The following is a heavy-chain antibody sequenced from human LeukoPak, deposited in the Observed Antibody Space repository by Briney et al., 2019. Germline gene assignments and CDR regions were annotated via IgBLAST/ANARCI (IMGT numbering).Heavy chain of an antibody. V-gene: IGHV3-7*04. CDR1: GFTFRDYW. CDR3: ARGRDIVATAPYYYYGMEV. D-gene: IGHD5-12*01. CDR2: IREGERWA. J-gene: IGHJ6*02. Sequence: GGSLKISCAASGFTFRDYWMKWVRQAPGKGPEWGAKIREGERWAYYVDSVTCRFTISADSAKTSQYLQMNSLRAENSAVYYCARGRDIVATAPYYYYGMEVWGQGITVTVSS.